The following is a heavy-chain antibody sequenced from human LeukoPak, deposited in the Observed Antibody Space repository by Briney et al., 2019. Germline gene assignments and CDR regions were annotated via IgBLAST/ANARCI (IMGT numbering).Heavy chain of an antibody. J-gene: IGHJ4*02. CDR1: GFTFTNSW. Sequence: GGSLRLSCSASGFTFTNSWMAWVRQAPGKGLEWVANIKQDASTKHYADSLKGRFTISRDNPKNSLYLQVNNLRADDTAIYYCTRDTEGTLDYWGQGILVTVAS. V-gene: IGHV3-7*01. D-gene: IGHD2-8*02. CDR2: IKQDASTK. CDR3: TRDTEGTLDY.